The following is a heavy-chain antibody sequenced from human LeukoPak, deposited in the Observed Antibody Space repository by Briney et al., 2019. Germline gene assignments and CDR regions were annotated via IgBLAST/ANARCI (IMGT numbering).Heavy chain of an antibody. J-gene: IGHJ4*02. CDR1: GFSFSNYA. CDR3: AKRPKFSGGEFDY. D-gene: IGHD2-15*01. V-gene: IGHV3-23*01. Sequence: GGSLRLSCAASGFSFSNYAMIWVRQAPGKGLEWVSSVSGSADNTYYADSVKGRFTISRDNSNNMLYLQMNGLRAEDTAVYYCAKRPKFSGGEFDYWGQGTLVTVSS. CDR2: VSGSADNT.